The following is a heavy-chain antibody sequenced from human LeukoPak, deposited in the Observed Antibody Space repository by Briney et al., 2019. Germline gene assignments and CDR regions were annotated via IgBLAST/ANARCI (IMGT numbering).Heavy chain of an antibody. Sequence: ASVKVSRKASGYTFTGYYMHWVRQAPGQGLEWMGWINPNSGGTKFAQKFQGRVTMTRDTAISTAYMELSRLRSDDTAVYSCSRDQGVRKGGYDYPDDLGQGTLVTVSS. CDR3: SRDQGVRKGGYDYPDD. V-gene: IGHV1-2*02. CDR1: GYTFTGYY. CDR2: INPNSGGT. J-gene: IGHJ4*02. D-gene: IGHD5-12*01.